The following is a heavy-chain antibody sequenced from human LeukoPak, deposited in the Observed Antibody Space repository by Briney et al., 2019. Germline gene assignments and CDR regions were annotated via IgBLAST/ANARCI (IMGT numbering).Heavy chain of an antibody. J-gene: IGHJ1*01. CDR1: GLTFNNAW. CDR2: IKSKTDGVTT. CDR3: TTSSDWPLEYFQH. D-gene: IGHD6-19*01. V-gene: IGHV3-15*01. Sequence: GGALRLSCAASGLTFNNAWTSWVRQAPGKGLEWVGRIKSKTDGVTTDYTAPVKGRFTISRDDSKNTLYLQMNSLKTEDTAVYYCTTSSDWPLEYFQHWGQGTLVTVSS.